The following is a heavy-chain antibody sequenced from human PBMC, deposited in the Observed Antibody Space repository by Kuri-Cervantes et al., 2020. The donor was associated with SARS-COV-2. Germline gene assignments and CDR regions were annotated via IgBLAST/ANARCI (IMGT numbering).Heavy chain of an antibody. CDR3: YCAPKEGFDS. J-gene: IGHJ4*02. CDR1: GYSFSNYD. Sequence: ASVKVSCKASGYSFSNYDINWVRQATGQGLKWMGMVKTNSGNTLYAQIFQGRVTMTRDTSTSTVYMELSSLTSEDTAIYYCYCAPKEGFDSWGQGTLVTVSS. V-gene: IGHV1-8*02. D-gene: IGHD2-21*01. CDR2: VKTNSGNT.